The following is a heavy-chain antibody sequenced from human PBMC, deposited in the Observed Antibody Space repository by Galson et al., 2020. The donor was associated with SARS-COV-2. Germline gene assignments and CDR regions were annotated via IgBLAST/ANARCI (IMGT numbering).Heavy chain of an antibody. D-gene: IGHD1-26*01. CDR3: ARVGDMATTAASYFYYGLDV. Sequence: GGSLRLSCAASGFPFISYSMMWVRQPPGKGLEWVASISAGSSYIDYADSVKGRFTMSRDNAKNSLSLKMSSLRVEDTAVYYCARVGDMATTAASYFYYGLDVWGQGTTVTVSS. J-gene: IGHJ6*02. CDR2: ISAGSSYI. V-gene: IGHV3-21*01. CDR1: GFPFISYS.